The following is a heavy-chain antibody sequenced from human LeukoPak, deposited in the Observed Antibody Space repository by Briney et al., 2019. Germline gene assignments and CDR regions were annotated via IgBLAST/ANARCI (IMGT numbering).Heavy chain of an antibody. CDR2: INHSGSN. Sequence: SETLSLTCAVYGGSFSGYYWSWIRQPPGKGLEWIGEINHSGSNNYNPSLKSRVTISVDTSKNQFSLKLSSVTAADTAVYYCARGSAIVVVPAATPGRGNWFDPWGQGTLVTVSS. J-gene: IGHJ5*02. CDR1: GGSFSGYY. D-gene: IGHD2-2*02. CDR3: ARGSAIVVVPAATPGRGNWFDP. V-gene: IGHV4-34*01.